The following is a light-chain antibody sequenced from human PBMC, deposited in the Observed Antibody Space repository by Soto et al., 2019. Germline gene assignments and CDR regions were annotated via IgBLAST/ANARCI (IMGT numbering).Light chain of an antibody. CDR1: QSVSSN. CDR2: GAS. Sequence: EIVMTQSPATLSVSPGERATLSCRASQSVSSNLAWYQQKPGQAPRLLIYGASSRATGIPDRVSGSGSGTDFTLTISRLEHEDFAVYYCQQYGSSPITFGQGTRLEIK. CDR3: QQYGSSPIT. V-gene: IGKV3-20*01. J-gene: IGKJ5*01.